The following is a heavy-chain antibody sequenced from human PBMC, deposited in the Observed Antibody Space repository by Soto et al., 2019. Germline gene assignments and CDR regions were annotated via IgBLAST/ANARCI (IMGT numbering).Heavy chain of an antibody. CDR3: AMGPRAAAGMSDY. J-gene: IGHJ4*02. V-gene: IGHV1-69*13. D-gene: IGHD6-13*01. CDR2: IIPIFGTA. CDR1: GGTFSSYA. Sequence: ASVKVSCKASGGTFSSYAISWVRQAPGQGLEWMGGIIPIFGTANYAQKFQGRVTITADESTSTAYMELSSLRSEDTAVYYCAMGPRAAAGMSDYWGQGARVTLSS.